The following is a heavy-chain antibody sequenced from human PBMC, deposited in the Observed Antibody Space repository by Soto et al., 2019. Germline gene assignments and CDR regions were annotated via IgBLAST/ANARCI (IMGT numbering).Heavy chain of an antibody. D-gene: IGHD3-3*01. CDR3: AKQPYYDFWSGYNYGMDV. Sequence: GGSLRLSCAASGFTFSDYAMSWVRQAPGKGLEWVSGISGSGGSTYYADSVKGRFTISRDNSKNTLYLQMDSLRAEDTAVYYCAKQPYYDFWSGYNYGMDVWGQGTTVTVSS. J-gene: IGHJ6*02. CDR1: GFTFSDYA. V-gene: IGHV3-23*01. CDR2: ISGSGGST.